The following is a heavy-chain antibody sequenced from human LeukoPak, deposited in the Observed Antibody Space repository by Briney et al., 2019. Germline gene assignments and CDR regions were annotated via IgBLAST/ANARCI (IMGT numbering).Heavy chain of an antibody. J-gene: IGHJ4*02. D-gene: IGHD2-15*01. Sequence: GGSLRLSCAASGFTFSNYVMIWVRQAPGKGLEWVSGITASGDSTYYGDSVKGRLTMSRDNSKNTVYLQMNSLRVDDTAVYFCARRDIVVVVSASDYWGQGTLVTVSS. V-gene: IGHV3-23*01. CDR2: ITASGDST. CDR1: GFTFSNYV. CDR3: ARRDIVVVVSASDY.